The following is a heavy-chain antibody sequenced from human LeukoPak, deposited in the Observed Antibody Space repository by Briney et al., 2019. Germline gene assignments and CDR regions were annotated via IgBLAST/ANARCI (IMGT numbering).Heavy chain of an antibody. J-gene: IGHJ4*02. Sequence: GAPVKVSCKVSGYTLTELSMHWVRQAPGKGLEWMGGFDPEDGETIYAQKFQGRLTMTRDTSTNTVYMELTSLRSEDTAVYYCAREVMDNLRFDYWGQGTLVTVSS. CDR3: AREVMDNLRFDY. D-gene: IGHD1-14*01. CDR2: FDPEDGET. CDR1: GYTLTELS. V-gene: IGHV1-24*01.